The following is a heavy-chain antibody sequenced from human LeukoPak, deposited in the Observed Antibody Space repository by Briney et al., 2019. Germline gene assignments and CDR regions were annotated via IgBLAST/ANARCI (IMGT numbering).Heavy chain of an antibody. V-gene: IGHV4-38-2*02. CDR1: GYSISSGYY. CDR3: ARGRWYSSSWYLGY. CDR2: FYHSGST. Sequence: SETLSLTCTVSGYSISSGYYWGWIRPPPGKGLEWIGSFYHSGSTYYNPSLKSRVTMSVDTSKNQFSLKLSSVTAADTAVYYCARGRWYSSSWYLGYWGQGTLVTVSS. J-gene: IGHJ4*02. D-gene: IGHD6-13*01.